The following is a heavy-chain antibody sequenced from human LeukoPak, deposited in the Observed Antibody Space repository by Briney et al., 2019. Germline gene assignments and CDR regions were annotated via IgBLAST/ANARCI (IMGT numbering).Heavy chain of an antibody. CDR1: GYTFADYY. J-gene: IGHJ4*02. V-gene: IGHV1-2*02. CDR2: INPKTNGT. CDR3: ARSKWRGDLLDY. D-gene: IGHD2-21*02. Sequence: ASVKVSCKASGYTFADYYVHWVRQALGQGLEWMGWINPKTNGTNFALKFLGRVTMTRDTSISTAYMELTSLRSDDTALYYCARSKWRGDLLDYWGQGILVTVSS.